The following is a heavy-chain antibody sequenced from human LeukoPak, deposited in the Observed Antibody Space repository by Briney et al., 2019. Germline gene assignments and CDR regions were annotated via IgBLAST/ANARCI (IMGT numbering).Heavy chain of an antibody. V-gene: IGHV1-8*01. J-gene: IGHJ5*02. CDR1: GYTFTSYD. CDR3: ARGGDSSGWYGR. D-gene: IGHD6-19*01. CDR2: MNPNSGNT. Sequence: ASVKVSCKASGYTFTSYDINWVRQATGQGLEWMGWMNPNSGNTGYAQKFQGRVTMTRNTSISTAYMELSSLRSEDTAVYYCARGGDSSGWYGRRGQGTLVTVSS.